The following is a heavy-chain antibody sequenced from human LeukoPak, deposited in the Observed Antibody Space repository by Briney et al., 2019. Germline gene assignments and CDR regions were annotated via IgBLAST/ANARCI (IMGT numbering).Heavy chain of an antibody. CDR3: ARRGRSCSSYCMGV. CDR1: RFTFSRDG. Sequence: PGGSLRLFCTASRFTFSRDGKYGARQAPGKGLEWVSTISTSGGSTYYADSLKGRFTVSRDDSKNPLYLQMNSLRAEDTAVYYCARRGRSCSSYCMGVWGQGTTVTVSS. CDR2: ISTSGGST. V-gene: IGHV3-23*01. J-gene: IGHJ6*02. D-gene: IGHD2-15*01.